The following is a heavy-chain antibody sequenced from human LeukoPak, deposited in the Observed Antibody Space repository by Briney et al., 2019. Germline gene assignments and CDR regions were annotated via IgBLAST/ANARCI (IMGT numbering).Heavy chain of an antibody. CDR2: ISSSSSYI. V-gene: IGHV3-21*04. D-gene: IGHD3-22*01. CDR3: ATAYSMIMVAIPLYFDF. Sequence: GGSLRLSCAASGFTFSSYSMNWVRQAPGKGLEWVSSISSSSSYIYYADSVRGRFTISRDNSENTLYLQVSSLRAEDTAVYYCATAYSMIMVAIPLYFDFWGQGTLVTVSS. J-gene: IGHJ4*02. CDR1: GFTFSSYS.